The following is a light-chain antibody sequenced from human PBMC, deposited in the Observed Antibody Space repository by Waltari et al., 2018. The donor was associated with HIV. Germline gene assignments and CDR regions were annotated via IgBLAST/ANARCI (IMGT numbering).Light chain of an antibody. CDR3: QQYYGKSPMYT. Sequence: EIVMTQSPGILSVSPVESATLSCRASQNVNRDLAWYQQRPGQSPRLLIFSTSTRDIGVPVMFSGSGFVTEFTLTISSLQSEDFGVYYCQQYYGKSPMYTFGQGTKVEIK. J-gene: IGKJ2*01. CDR2: STS. CDR1: QNVNRD. V-gene: IGKV3-15*01.